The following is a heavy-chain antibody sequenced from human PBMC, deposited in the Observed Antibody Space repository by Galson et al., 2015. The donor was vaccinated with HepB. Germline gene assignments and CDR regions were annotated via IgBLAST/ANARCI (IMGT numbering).Heavy chain of an antibody. CDR1: GDTLTSYS. CDR2: IIAVLDLP. CDR3: ARWGMDAFDV. J-gene: IGHJ3*01. Sequence: SCKASGDTLTSYSIGWLRQAPGQGLEWMGRIIAVLDLPEYAQKFQGRVTITADRSTSTAYMELSSQRSDDTAVYFCARWGMDAFDVWGQGTKVTVSS. V-gene: IGHV1-69*02. D-gene: IGHD7-27*01.